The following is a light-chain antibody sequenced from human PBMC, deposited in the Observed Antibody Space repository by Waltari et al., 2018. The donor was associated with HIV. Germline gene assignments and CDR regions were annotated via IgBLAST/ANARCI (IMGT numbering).Light chain of an antibody. CDR3: KTRDRSGNLYV. V-gene: IGLV3-19*01. J-gene: IGLJ1*01. Sequence: SSAVTQVPAVSVALGQPVKITCQGDNLRTYYPSWYQQRPGQAPVLVSYGKNKRPSEIPDRFSSSASRNTASLTITGAQAEDEADYYCKTRDRSGNLYVFGTGTTVTVL. CDR2: GKN. CDR1: NLRTYY.